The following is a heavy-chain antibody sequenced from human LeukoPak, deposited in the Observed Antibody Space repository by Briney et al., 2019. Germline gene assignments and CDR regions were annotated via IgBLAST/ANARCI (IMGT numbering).Heavy chain of an antibody. CDR2: IKQDGSEK. J-gene: IGHJ4*02. D-gene: IGHD3-10*01. CDR3: AREQGSGSYYFDY. V-gene: IGHV3-7*01. Sequence: GGSLRLSCAASGFTFSSYEMNWVRQAPGKGLEWVANIKQDGSEKYYVDSVKGRFTISRDNAKNSLYLQMNSLRAEDTAVYYCAREQGSGSYYFDYWGQGTLVTVSS. CDR1: GFTFSSYE.